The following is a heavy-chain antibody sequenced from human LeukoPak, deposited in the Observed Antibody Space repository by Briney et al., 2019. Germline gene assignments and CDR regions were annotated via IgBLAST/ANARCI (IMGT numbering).Heavy chain of an antibody. Sequence: GGSLRLSCAASGFAFSSYWMSWVRQAPGKGLEWVANIKQDGSEKYYVDSVKGRFTISRDNAKNSLYLQMNSLRAEDTAVYYCARDGRIVGALTPFDYWGQGTLVTVSS. V-gene: IGHV3-7*01. CDR2: IKQDGSEK. CDR1: GFAFSSYW. D-gene: IGHD1-26*01. J-gene: IGHJ4*02. CDR3: ARDGRIVGALTPFDY.